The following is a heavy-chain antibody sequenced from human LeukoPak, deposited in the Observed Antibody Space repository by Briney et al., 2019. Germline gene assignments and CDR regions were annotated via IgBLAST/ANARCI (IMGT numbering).Heavy chain of an antibody. Sequence: PGGSLRLSCAASGFTFSSYTMSWVRQAPGKGLEWVANIKQDGSEKYYVDSVKGRFTISRDNAKNSLYLQMNSLRAEDTAVYYCARDLDSSGYFSFDYWGQGTLVTVSS. D-gene: IGHD3-22*01. CDR1: GFTFSSYT. J-gene: IGHJ4*02. V-gene: IGHV3-7*01. CDR2: IKQDGSEK. CDR3: ARDLDSSGYFSFDY.